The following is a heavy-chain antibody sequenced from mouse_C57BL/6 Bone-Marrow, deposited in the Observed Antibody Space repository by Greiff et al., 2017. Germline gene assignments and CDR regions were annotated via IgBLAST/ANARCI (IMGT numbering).Heavy chain of an antibody. CDR3: ARGYYGRYWYFDV. CDR2: IDPNSGGT. Sequence: VKQSCKASGYTFTSYWMHWVKQRPGRGLEWIGRIDPNSGGTKYNEKFKSKATLTVDKPSSTAYMQLSSLTSEDSAVYYCARGYYGRYWYFDVWGTGTTVTVSS. J-gene: IGHJ1*03. V-gene: IGHV1-72*01. CDR1: GYTFTSYW. D-gene: IGHD1-1*01.